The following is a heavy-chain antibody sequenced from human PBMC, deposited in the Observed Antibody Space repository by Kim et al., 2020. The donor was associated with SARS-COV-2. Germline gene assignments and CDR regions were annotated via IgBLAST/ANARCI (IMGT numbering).Heavy chain of an antibody. D-gene: IGHD3-22*01. CDR3: ARDRYDSSGSFDY. V-gene: IGHV1-69*04. Sequence: SVKVSCKASGGTFSSYAISWVRQAPGQGLEWMGRIIPILGIANYAQKFQGRVTITADKSTSTAYMELSSLRSEDTAVYYCARDRYDSSGSFDYWGQGTLVTVSS. J-gene: IGHJ4*02. CDR1: GGTFSSYA. CDR2: IIPILGIA.